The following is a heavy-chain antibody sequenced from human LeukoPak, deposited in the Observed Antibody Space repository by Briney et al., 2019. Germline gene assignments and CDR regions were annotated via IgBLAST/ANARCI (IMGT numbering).Heavy chain of an antibody. Sequence: SETLSLTCAVYGXSFSGYYWSWIRQPPGKGLEWIGEINHSGSTNYNPSLKSRVTISVDTSKNQFSLKLSSVTAADTAVYYCARPCGGDCFHNWFDPWGQGTLVTVSS. CDR1: GXSFSGYY. D-gene: IGHD2-21*02. J-gene: IGHJ5*02. CDR2: INHSGST. CDR3: ARPCGGDCFHNWFDP. V-gene: IGHV4-34*01.